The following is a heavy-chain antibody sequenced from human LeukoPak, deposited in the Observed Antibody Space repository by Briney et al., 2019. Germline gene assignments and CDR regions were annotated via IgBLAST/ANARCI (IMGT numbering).Heavy chain of an antibody. D-gene: IGHD2-2*01. V-gene: IGHV1-2*02. J-gene: IGHJ5*02. CDR3: ARVQYQLLFGGNWFDP. CDR2: INPNSGDT. CDR1: GYTFTGYY. Sequence: ASVKVSCKASGYTFTGYYIHWVRQAPGQGLEWMGWINPNSGDTHYAQKFQGRVTMTRDTSTTTAYMDLNSLISDDTAVYYCARVQYQLLFGGNWFDPWGQGTLVTVSS.